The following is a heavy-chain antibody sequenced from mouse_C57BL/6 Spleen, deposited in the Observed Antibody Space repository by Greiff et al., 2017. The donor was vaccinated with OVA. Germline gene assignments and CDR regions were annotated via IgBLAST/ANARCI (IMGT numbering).Heavy chain of an antibody. CDR1: GFHIKDYY. D-gene: IGHD3-2*02. J-gene: IGHJ2*01. CDR3: AGDSSGRDYFDD. Sequence: VQLQQSGAELVKPGASVKLSCPASGFHIKDYYMHWVKQRTEQGLEWIGRIDPEDGETKYAPKFQGQAPITADTSSNTADLQLSSLTSEDTAVYYWAGDSSGRDYFDDWGQGTTLTVSS. V-gene: IGHV14-2*01. CDR2: IDPEDGET.